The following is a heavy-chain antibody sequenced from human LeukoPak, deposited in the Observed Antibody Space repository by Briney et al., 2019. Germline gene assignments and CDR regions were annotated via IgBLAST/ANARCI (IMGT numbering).Heavy chain of an antibody. CDR1: GFTFSSYA. V-gene: IGHV3-30*04. CDR2: ISYDGSYK. CDR3: AKGGAVLLWFGEDYYFDY. Sequence: GGSLRLSCVVSGFTFSSYAMYWVRQAPGKGLEWVGVISYDGSYKYYADSVKGRFTISRDNSKNTLYLQMNSLRAEDTAVYYCAKGGAVLLWFGEDYYFDYWGQGTLVTVSS. J-gene: IGHJ4*02. D-gene: IGHD3-10*01.